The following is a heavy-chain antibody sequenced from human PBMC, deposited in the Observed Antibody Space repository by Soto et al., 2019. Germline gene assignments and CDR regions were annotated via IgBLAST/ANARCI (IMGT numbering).Heavy chain of an antibody. J-gene: IGHJ4*02. CDR2: IYHSGST. V-gene: IGHV4-4*02. CDR1: SGSISSSNW. Sequence: SETLSLTCAVSSGSISSSNWWSWVRQPPGKGLEWIGEIYHSGSTNYNPSLKSRVTISVDKSKNQFSLKLSSVTAADTAVYYCASYGSTGGLGVRYFDYWGQGTLVTVSS. D-gene: IGHD3-16*01. CDR3: ASYGSTGGLGVRYFDY.